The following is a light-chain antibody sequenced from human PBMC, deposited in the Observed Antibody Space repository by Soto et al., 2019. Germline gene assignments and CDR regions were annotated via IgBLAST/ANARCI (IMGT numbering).Light chain of an antibody. Sequence: DIQMTQSPSSLSASVGDRVTITCRASQSISTYLNWYHQKPGKAPDLLIYAASSLKSGVPSRFSASGSGTDFTLTISSLEPEDFAVYYCQQYVASPYTFGQGTKV. CDR2: AAS. CDR3: QQYVASPYT. V-gene: IGKV1-39*01. CDR1: QSISTY. J-gene: IGKJ2*01.